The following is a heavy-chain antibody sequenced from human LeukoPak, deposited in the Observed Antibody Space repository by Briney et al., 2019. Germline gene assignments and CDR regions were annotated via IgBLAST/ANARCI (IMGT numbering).Heavy chain of an antibody. CDR1: GLIVSDNY. D-gene: IGHD2-2*01. V-gene: IGHV3-53*01. CDR3: ATYGSSNSWYLEY. Sequence: GGSLRLSCVASGLIVSDNYMIWVRQAPGMGLEWVSIVFSDSTTYYADSVKGRFTISRDNSKNTLYLQMNTVRADDSAVYYCATYGSSNSWYLEYWGQGALVTVSS. CDR2: VFSDSTT. J-gene: IGHJ4*02.